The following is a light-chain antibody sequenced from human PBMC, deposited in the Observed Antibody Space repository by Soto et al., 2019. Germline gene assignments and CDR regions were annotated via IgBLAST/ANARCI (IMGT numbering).Light chain of an antibody. CDR2: GAS. CDR3: QQYGSSPT. J-gene: IGKJ2*01. CDR1: QSVSSSY. V-gene: IGKV3-20*01. Sequence: EIMLTQSPVTLSLSPGERATLSCRASQSVSSSYLAWYQQKPGQAPRLLIYGASSRATGIPERFSGSGSGTDFTLTISRLEPEDFAVYYCQQYGSSPTFGQGTKLEIK.